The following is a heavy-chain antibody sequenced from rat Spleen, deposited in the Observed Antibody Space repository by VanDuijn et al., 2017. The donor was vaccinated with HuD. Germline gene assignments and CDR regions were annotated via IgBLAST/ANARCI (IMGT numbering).Heavy chain of an antibody. CDR3: TRRGHTMGLTSRYFDY. CDR2: IIYDGSST. D-gene: IGHD1-9*01. V-gene: IGHV5-17*01. J-gene: IGHJ2*01. Sequence: EVQLVESGGGLVQPGRSLKLSCAASGFTFSDYAMAWVRQAPKKGLEWVATIIYDGSSTYYRDSVKGRFTISRDNAKSTLYLQMSSLRSEDTATYFCTRRGHTMGLTSRYFDYWGQGVMVTVSS. CDR1: GFTFSDYA.